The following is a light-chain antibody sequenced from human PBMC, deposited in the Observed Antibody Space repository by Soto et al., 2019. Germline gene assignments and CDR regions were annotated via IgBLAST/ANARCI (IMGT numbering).Light chain of an antibody. CDR2: GAS. Sequence: DIVLTQSPGTLSLSPGEKATLSCRASQSLAGNYLAWYQQKPGQAPRLLISGASSRATGIPDRFSGSGSGTDFTLTISGLEPEDFAVYYCQQYNNWPMYTFGKGTKLEIK. V-gene: IGKV3-20*01. CDR1: QSLAGNY. CDR3: QQYNNWPMYT. J-gene: IGKJ2*01.